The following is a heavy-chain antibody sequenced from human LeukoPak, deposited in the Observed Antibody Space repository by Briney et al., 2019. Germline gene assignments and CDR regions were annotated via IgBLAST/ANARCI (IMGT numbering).Heavy chain of an antibody. V-gene: IGHV3-23*01. CDR2: ISGSGGST. Sequence: PGGSLRLSCAASGFTFSSYAMSWVRQAPGKGLEWVSAISGSGGSTYYADSVKGRFTISRDNSKNTLYLQMNSLRAEDTAVYYCAKNPSLLWFGELLLPTDYWGQGTLVTVSS. CDR3: AKNPSLLWFGELLLPTDY. D-gene: IGHD3-10*01. J-gene: IGHJ4*02. CDR1: GFTFSSYA.